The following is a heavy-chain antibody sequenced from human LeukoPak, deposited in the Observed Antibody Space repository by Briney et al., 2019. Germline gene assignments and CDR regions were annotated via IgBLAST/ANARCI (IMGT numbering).Heavy chain of an antibody. CDR1: GFTFSSYN. D-gene: IGHD3-3*01. CDR3: ARARYDYWSGTDAFDI. J-gene: IGHJ3*02. Sequence: GGALRLSCAASGFTFSSYNMNWVRQSPGKGLDWVSHISNSGSTMYDADSVNGRFTISRDTAKNSLYLQMNRLRAEDTAVYYCARARYDYWSGTDAFDIWGQGTMVTVSS. CDR2: ISNSGSTM. V-gene: IGHV3-48*01.